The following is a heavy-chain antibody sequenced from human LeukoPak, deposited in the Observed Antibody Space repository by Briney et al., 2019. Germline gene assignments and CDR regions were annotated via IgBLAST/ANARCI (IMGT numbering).Heavy chain of an antibody. CDR3: AKDTRTATGGAFDI. V-gene: IGHV3-74*01. D-gene: IGHD1-14*01. CDR1: GFSFSVYW. CDR2: IKTDGSIT. J-gene: IGHJ3*02. Sequence: GGSLRLSCAASGFSFSVYWMHWVRQAPGKGPVWVSRIKTDGSITDYADFVKGRFTISRDNAKNSLYLQMNSLRAEDMALYYCAKDTRTATGGAFDIWGQGTMVTVSS.